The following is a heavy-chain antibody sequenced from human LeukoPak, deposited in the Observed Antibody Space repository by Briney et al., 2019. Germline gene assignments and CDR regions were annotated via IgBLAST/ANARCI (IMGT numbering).Heavy chain of an antibody. V-gene: IGHV3-23*01. D-gene: IGHD5-18*01. J-gene: IGHJ4*02. CDR1: GFTFSTYA. CDR3: AKEGYRYGYAIDY. Sequence: GGSLRLSCAASGFTFSTYAMSWVRQTPGKGLEWVSAISGSGGSTYYADSVKGRFTISRDNSKNTLYLQMNSLRAEDTAVYYCAKEGYRYGYAIDYWGQGTLVTVSS. CDR2: ISGSGGST.